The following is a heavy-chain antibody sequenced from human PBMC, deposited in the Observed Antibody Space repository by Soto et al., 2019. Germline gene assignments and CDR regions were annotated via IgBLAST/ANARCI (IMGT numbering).Heavy chain of an antibody. D-gene: IGHD2-21*01. V-gene: IGHV4-61*01. J-gene: IGHJ5*02. CDR3: ARVRLVGCGPISCRLYFDP. Sequence: PSETVSLKCTVSWVAVISDYYYGSWIRQPRGKGLECIGYIVHRGNPKYNRSPRSRVTIVLXTSKHQFSLNVTSVTAADKAFYFCARVRLVGCGPISCRLYFDPGGQGALVTVSS. CDR2: IVHRGNP. CDR1: WVAVISDYYY.